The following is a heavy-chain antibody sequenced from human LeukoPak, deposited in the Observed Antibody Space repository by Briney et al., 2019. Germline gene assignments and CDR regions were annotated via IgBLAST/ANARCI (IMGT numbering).Heavy chain of an antibody. Sequence: SSETLSLTCTVSGGSISSGDYYWSWIRQPPGKGLEWIGYIYYSGSTNYNPSLKSRVTISVDTSKNQFSLKLSSVTAADTAVYYCARGFIHYYDSSGYFDYWGQGTLVTVSS. CDR3: ARGFIHYYDSSGYFDY. J-gene: IGHJ4*02. V-gene: IGHV4-61*08. CDR2: IYYSGST. D-gene: IGHD3-22*01. CDR1: GGSISSGDYY.